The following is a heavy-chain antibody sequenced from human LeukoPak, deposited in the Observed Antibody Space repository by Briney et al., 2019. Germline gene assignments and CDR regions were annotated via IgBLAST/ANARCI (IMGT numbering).Heavy chain of an antibody. CDR2: IYHSGST. CDR1: GGPISSGGYY. Sequence: SETLSLTCTVSGGPISSGGYYWSWIRQPPGKGLEWIGNIYHSGSTYYNPSLKSRVTISVDRSKNQFSLKLSSVTAADTAVYYCARTRRGNWNRRSYWYFDLWGRGTLVTVSS. CDR3: ARTRRGNWNRRSYWYFDL. D-gene: IGHD1-20*01. V-gene: IGHV4-30-2*01. J-gene: IGHJ2*01.